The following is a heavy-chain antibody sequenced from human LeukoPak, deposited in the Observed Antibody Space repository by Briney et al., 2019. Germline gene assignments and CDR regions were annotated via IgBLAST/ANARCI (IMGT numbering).Heavy chain of an antibody. CDR2: INPADSDA. V-gene: IGHV5-51*01. Sequence: GESLKISCKGSGYSFTSYWIGWVRQMPGKGLEWMGIINPADSDARYSPSFQGQVTISADKSNSTAYLQWRSLKASDTAMYYCARGNAFDIWGQGTMVTVSS. CDR3: ARGNAFDI. J-gene: IGHJ3*02. CDR1: GYSFTSYW.